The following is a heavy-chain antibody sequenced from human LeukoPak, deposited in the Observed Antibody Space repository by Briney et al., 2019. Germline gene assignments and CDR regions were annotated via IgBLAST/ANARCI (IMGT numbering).Heavy chain of an antibody. J-gene: IGHJ5*02. CDR2: FDPEDGGT. D-gene: IGHD2-2*01. CDR1: GYTLTELS. Sequence: ASVKVSCKVSGYTLTELSMHWVRQAPGKGLEWMGGFDPEDGGTIYAQKFQGRVTMTEDTSTDTAYMELSSLRSEDTAVYYCATDKLGYCSSTSCAEVDWFDPWGQGTLVTVSS. CDR3: ATDKLGYCSSTSCAEVDWFDP. V-gene: IGHV1-24*01.